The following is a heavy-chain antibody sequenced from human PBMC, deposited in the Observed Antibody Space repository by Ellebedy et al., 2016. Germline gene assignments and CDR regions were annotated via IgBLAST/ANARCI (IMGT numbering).Heavy chain of an antibody. D-gene: IGHD3-9*01. CDR1: GYRFSTYW. CDR3: ARAPIFHAFDI. Sequence: ESLKISXKGSGYRFSTYWIAWVRQLPGKGLEWMGIIYPSDSDTRYSPSLQGQVTISADKSISTAYLQWSSLKASDTAMYYCARAPIFHAFDIWGQGTMVTVSS. CDR2: IYPSDSDT. V-gene: IGHV5-51*01. J-gene: IGHJ3*02.